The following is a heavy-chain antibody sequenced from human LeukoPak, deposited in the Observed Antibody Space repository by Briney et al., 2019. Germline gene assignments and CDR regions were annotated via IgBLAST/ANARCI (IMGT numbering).Heavy chain of an antibody. CDR1: GYTFTGYY. V-gene: IGHV1-2*02. D-gene: IGHD3-22*01. J-gene: IGHJ3*02. Sequence: ASVKVSCKASGYTFTGYYMHCVRQAPGQGLEWRGWINPNSGGANYAQKFQGRVTMTRDTSISTAYMELSRLRSDDTAVYYCARVGAYDSISLDAFDIWGQGTMVTVSS. CDR2: INPNSGGA. CDR3: ARVGAYDSISLDAFDI.